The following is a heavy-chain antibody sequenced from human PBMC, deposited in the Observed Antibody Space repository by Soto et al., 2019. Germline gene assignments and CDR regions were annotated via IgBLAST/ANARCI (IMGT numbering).Heavy chain of an antibody. Sequence: EVQLVESGGGLVKPGGSLRLSCEASGFSFSTYSMRWVRQAPGKGLEWVSSIGRRNDIYYADSVKGRFTISRDNAKNSVSLQMNSLRDEDTAVYYCAREETAWPLAYGLDVWGHGTTVTVSS. D-gene: IGHD2-21*02. V-gene: IGHV3-21*01. CDR2: IGRRNDI. CDR3: AREETAWPLAYGLDV. CDR1: GFSFSTYS. J-gene: IGHJ6*02.